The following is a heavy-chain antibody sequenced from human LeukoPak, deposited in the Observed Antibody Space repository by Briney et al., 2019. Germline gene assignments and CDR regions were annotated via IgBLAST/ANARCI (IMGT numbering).Heavy chain of an antibody. CDR3: ARELGNSHAFDI. V-gene: IGHV4-59*01. Sequence: SETLSLTCTVSGGSISSYYWSWIRQPPGKGLEWIGYIYYSGSTNYNPSLKSRVTISVDTSENQFSLKLSSVTAADTAVYYCARELGNSHAFDIWGQGTMVTVSS. D-gene: IGHD1-7*01. CDR1: GGSISSYY. J-gene: IGHJ3*02. CDR2: IYYSGST.